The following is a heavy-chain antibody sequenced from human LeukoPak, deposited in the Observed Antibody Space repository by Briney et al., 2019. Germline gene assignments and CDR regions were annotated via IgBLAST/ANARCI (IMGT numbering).Heavy chain of an antibody. CDR2: INHSGST. J-gene: IGHJ4*02. CDR3: ARNREPAATIDY. Sequence: SETLSLTCAVYGESFSGYYWNWIRQPPGKGLEWIGEINHSGSTNYNPSLQSRVTISVDTSKNQFSLRLSSVTAADTAVYFCARNREPAATIDYWGQGTLATVSS. D-gene: IGHD2-2*01. CDR1: GESFSGYY. V-gene: IGHV4-34*01.